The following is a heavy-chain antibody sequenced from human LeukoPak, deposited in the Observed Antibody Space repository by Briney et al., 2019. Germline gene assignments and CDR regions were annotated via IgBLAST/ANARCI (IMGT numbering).Heavy chain of an antibody. Sequence: SETLSLTCTVSGASISSSSYCWVWIRQPRGKGLEWIGSFHYGGSTYYYPSLKSRVTMSVDTSKNQFSLKLTSVTAADTAVYYCARHGTAMGNYWGQGTLVTVST. V-gene: IGHV4-39*01. J-gene: IGHJ4*02. CDR2: FHYGGST. CDR3: ARHGTAMGNY. CDR1: GASISSSSYC. D-gene: IGHD5-18*01.